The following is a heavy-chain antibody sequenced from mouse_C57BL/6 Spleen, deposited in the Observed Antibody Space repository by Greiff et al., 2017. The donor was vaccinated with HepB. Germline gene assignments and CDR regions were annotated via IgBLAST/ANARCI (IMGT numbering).Heavy chain of an antibody. J-gene: IGHJ3*01. CDR2: IRSKSNNYAT. CDR1: GFSFNTYA. Sequence: EVQLVESGGGLVQPKGSLKLSCAASGFSFNTYAMNWVRQAPGKGLEWVARIRSKSNNYATYYADSVKDRFTISRDDSESMLYLQMNNLKTEDTAMYYCVRQKSSWFAYWGQGTLVTVSA. D-gene: IGHD1-3*01. V-gene: IGHV10-1*01. CDR3: VRQKSSWFAY.